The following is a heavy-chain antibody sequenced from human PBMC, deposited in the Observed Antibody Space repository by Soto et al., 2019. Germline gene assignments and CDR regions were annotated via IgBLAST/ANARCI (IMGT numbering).Heavy chain of an antibody. J-gene: IGHJ5*02. D-gene: IGHD6-6*01. CDR2: IWYDGSNK. V-gene: IGHV3-33*01. CDR1: GFTFSSYG. Sequence: QVQLVESGGGVVQPGRSLRLSCAASGFTFSSYGMHWVRQAPGKGLERVAVIWYDGSNKYYADSVKGRFTISRDNSKNTLYLQMNSLRAEDTAVYYCAREDYSSSWVSWFDPWGQGTLVTVSS. CDR3: AREDYSSSWVSWFDP.